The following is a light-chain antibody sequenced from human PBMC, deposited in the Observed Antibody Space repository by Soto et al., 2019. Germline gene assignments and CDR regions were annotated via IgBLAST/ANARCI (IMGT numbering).Light chain of an antibody. CDR3: QQYKTYLYT. V-gene: IGKV1-5*03. Sequence: DIQMTQSPSTLSASVGDRVTITCRASQSINSWLAWYQQKPGKAPNLLIYKASSLETGVPSRFSGSGSGTEFTLTISSLQPDDFATYYCQQYKTYLYTFGQGTKLEIK. CDR1: QSINSW. CDR2: KAS. J-gene: IGKJ2*01.